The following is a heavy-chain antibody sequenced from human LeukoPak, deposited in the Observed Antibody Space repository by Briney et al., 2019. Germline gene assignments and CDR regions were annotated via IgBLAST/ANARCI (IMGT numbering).Heavy chain of an antibody. Sequence: PSETLSLTCTVSGGSISSYYWSWIRQPPGKGLEWIGYIYYSGSTNYNPSLKSRVTISVDTSKNQFSLKPSSVTAADTAVYYCARLAIAAAGAHWYFDLWGRGTLVTVSS. D-gene: IGHD6-13*01. J-gene: IGHJ2*01. CDR1: GGSISSYY. V-gene: IGHV4-59*08. CDR2: IYYSGST. CDR3: ARLAIAAAGAHWYFDL.